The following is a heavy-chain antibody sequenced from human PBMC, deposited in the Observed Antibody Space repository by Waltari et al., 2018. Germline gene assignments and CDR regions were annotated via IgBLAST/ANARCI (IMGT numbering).Heavy chain of an antibody. V-gene: IGHV1-3*01. CDR1: GYTFTSYA. J-gene: IGHJ2*01. D-gene: IGHD2-8*01. Sequence: QVQLVQSGAEVKKPGASVKVSCKASGYTFTSYAMHWVRQAPGQRLEWMGWINAGNGNTKYAQKFQGRVTITRDTSASTAYMELSSLRSEDTAVYYCARDLNANWYFDLWGRGTLVIVSS. CDR2: INAGNGNT. CDR3: ARDLNANWYFDL.